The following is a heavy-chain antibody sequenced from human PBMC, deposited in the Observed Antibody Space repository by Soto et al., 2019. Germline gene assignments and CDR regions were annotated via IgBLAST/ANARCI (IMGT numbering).Heavy chain of an antibody. CDR1: GFNVNSDY. V-gene: IGHV3-53*01. D-gene: IGHD2-21*02. CDR3: TRDGRGLGRLSLFEY. J-gene: IGHJ4*02. CDR2: IYSGETT. Sequence: GGSLRLSCAASGFNVNSDYMNWVRQTPGKGLEWVASIYSGETTYYADSVRGRFTISSDKSKNTLYFQLSSLRIEDTAVYYCTRDGRGLGRLSLFEYWGQGGLVTVSS.